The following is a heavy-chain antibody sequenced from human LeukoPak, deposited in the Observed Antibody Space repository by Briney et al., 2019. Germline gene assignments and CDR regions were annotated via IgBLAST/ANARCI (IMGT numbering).Heavy chain of an antibody. V-gene: IGHV4-61*02. CDR3: ARENRFLWFEAAAYHDAFDI. CDR2: MYTSGST. D-gene: IGHD3-10*01. Sequence: PSETLSLTCTVSGGSITSGNYCWSWIRQPAGKGLEWIGRMYTSGSTNYNPPLKSRVTISVDTSKNQFSLKLSSVTAADTAVYYCARENRFLWFEAAAYHDAFDIWGQGTMVTVSS. J-gene: IGHJ3*02. CDR1: GGSITSGNYC.